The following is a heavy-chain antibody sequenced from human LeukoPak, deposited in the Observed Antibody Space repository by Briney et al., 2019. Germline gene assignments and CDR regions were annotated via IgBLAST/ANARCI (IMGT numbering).Heavy chain of an antibody. CDR1: GGSFSGYY. D-gene: IGHD3-10*01. J-gene: IGHJ6*03. V-gene: IGHV4-34*01. CDR2: INHSGST. CDR3: ARGRLWFGEPRYCYYYYYMDV. Sequence: SETLSLTCAVYGGSFSGYYWSWIRQPPGKGLEWIGEINHSGSTNYNPSLKSRVTISVDTSKNQFSLKLSSVTAADTAVYYCARGRLWFGEPRYCYYYYYMDVWGKGTTVTVSS.